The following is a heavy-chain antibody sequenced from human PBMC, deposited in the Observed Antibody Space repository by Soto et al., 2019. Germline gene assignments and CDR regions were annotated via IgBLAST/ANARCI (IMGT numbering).Heavy chain of an antibody. CDR3: ASDYYYDRGYFDY. J-gene: IGHJ4*02. CDR2: ISYDGNNT. CDR1: GFTFSTYG. V-gene: IGHV3-30*03. D-gene: IGHD3-22*01. Sequence: GGSLRLSCAASGFTFSTYGIHWVRQAPGKGLEWVAVISYDGNNTYYADSVKGRFTISRDNSKNTLYLQMNSLRAEDTAVYYCASDYYYDRGYFDYWGQGTLVTVSS.